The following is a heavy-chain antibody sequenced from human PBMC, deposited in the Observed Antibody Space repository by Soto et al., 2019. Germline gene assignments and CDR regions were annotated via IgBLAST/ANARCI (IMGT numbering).Heavy chain of an antibody. CDR3: ARGVGTSWFFL. V-gene: IGHV3-48*01. CDR1: GFNFRSES. CDR2: INSGSSVI. D-gene: IGHD2-2*01. Sequence: EVQLVESGGGLVQPGGSLRLSCVVSGFNFRSESMTWVRQAPGKGPEWVSYINSGSSVIRYADSVKGRFTVFRDNDRDSLYLQMNGLRAEDSAVYYCARGVGTSWFFLWGQGTLVTVSS. J-gene: IGHJ5*02.